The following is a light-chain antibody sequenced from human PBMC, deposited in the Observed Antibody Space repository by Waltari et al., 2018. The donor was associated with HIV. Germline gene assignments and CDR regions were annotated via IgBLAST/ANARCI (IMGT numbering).Light chain of an antibody. CDR2: RNN. CDR3: AAWNDNLSGVV. Sequence: QSVLSQPPSASGTPGQRVTISCSGSSSNIGRVYVYGYRQVPGPTPHLLIYRNNQPPSGVPDRFSGSKSGTSASLAISGLRSEDEAYYYCAAWNDNLSGVVFGGGTELTVL. J-gene: IGLJ2*01. CDR1: SSNIGRVY. V-gene: IGLV1-47*01.